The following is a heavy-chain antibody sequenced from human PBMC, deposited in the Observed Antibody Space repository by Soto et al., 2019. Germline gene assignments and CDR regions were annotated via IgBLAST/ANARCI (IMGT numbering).Heavy chain of an antibody. CDR3: ARTNIAVAGLLYWYFDL. D-gene: IGHD6-19*01. J-gene: IGHJ2*01. Sequence: PSETLSLTCTVSGGSISSYYWSWIRQPPGKGLEWIGYIYYSGSTNYNPSLKSRVTISVDTSKNQFSLKLSSVTAADTAVYYCARTNIAVAGLLYWYFDLWGRGTLVTVSS. CDR2: IYYSGST. CDR1: GGSISSYY. V-gene: IGHV4-59*01.